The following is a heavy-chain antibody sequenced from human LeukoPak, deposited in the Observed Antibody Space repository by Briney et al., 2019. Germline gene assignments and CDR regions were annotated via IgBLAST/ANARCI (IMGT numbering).Heavy chain of an antibody. V-gene: IGHV3-30*04. CDR3: ARDWSYYGSGNSRFDS. Sequence: QPGRSHLLSYAPYSPTFSIRAIHWARQAPSKGLECVAVISYDGNTKYYADSVKGRFTISRDNSKNTLSLQMNSLRAEDTAVDYCARDWSYYGSGNSRFDSWGQGNLVTVSS. J-gene: IGHJ4*02. CDR1: SPTFSIRA. D-gene: IGHD3-10*01. CDR2: ISYDGNTK.